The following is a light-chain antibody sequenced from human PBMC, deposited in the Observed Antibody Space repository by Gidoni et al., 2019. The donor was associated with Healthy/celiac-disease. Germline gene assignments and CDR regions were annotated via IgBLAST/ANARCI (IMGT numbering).Light chain of an antibody. Sequence: EIVLTQSPATLSLSPGERATLSCGASQSVSSSYLAWYQQKPGPAPRLHIYDASSRATGIPDRGSGSGSGTDFTLTISRLEPEDFAVYYCQQYGSSPPFGPGTKVDIK. CDR1: QSVSSSY. V-gene: IGKV3D-20*01. CDR3: QQYGSSPP. CDR2: DAS. J-gene: IGKJ3*01.